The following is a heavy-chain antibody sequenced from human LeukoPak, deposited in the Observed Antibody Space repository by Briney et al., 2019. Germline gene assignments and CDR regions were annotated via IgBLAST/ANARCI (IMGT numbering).Heavy chain of an antibody. CDR3: AREGDDAFDI. J-gene: IGHJ3*02. CDR1: GFTFCSYS. CDR2: ISSSSSYI. V-gene: IGHV3-21*01. Sequence: PGGSLRLSCAASGFTFCSYSMNWVRQAPGKGLEWVSSISSSSSYIYYADSVKGRFTISRDNAKNSLYLQMNSLRAEDTAVYYCAREGDDAFDIWGQGTMVTVSS.